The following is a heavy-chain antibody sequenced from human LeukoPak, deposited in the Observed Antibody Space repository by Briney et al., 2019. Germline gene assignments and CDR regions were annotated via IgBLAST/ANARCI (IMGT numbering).Heavy chain of an antibody. J-gene: IGHJ5*02. V-gene: IGHV4-61*02. D-gene: IGHD3-3*01. CDR1: GGSILSSSYY. CDR2: IYTSGST. CDR3: ARVPWGFLEWLNWFDP. Sequence: SETLSLTCTVSGGSILSSSYYWSWIRQPAGKGLEWIGRIYTSGSTNYNPSLKSRVTMSVDTSKNQFSLKLSSVTAADTAVYYCARVPWGFLEWLNWFDPWGQGTLVTVSS.